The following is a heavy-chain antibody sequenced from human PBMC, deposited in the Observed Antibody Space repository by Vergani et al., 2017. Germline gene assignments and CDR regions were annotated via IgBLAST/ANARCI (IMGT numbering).Heavy chain of an antibody. CDR3: ASSPTVWFGEPRGAFDI. J-gene: IGHJ3*02. D-gene: IGHD3-10*01. CDR2: IYTSGST. V-gene: IGHV4-61*02. CDR1: GGSISSGSYY. Sequence: QVQLQESGPGLVKPSQTLSLTCTVSGGSISSGSYYWSWIRQPAGKGLEWIGRIYTSGSTNYNPSLKSRVTISVDTSKNQFSLKLSSVTAADTAGYYCASSPTVWFGEPRGAFDIWGQGTMVTVSS.